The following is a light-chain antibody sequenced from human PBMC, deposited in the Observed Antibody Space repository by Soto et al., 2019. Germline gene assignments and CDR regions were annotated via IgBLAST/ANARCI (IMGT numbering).Light chain of an antibody. V-gene: IGKV3-20*01. J-gene: IGKJ4*01. CDR3: QQYGSSPVT. CDR1: QSVSSSF. CDR2: GAS. Sequence: EIVLTQSPGTLSLSPGEGGTLSCRASQSVSSSFLAWYQQKPGQAPRVLIYGASSRATGIPDRFSGSGSGTDFTLTISRLEPEDFAVYYCQQYGSSPVTFGGGTKVEIK.